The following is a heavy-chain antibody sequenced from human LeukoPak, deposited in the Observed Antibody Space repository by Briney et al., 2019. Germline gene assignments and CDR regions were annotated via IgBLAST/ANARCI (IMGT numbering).Heavy chain of an antibody. D-gene: IGHD3-9*01. V-gene: IGHV3-21*01. CDR2: ISSSSSYI. J-gene: IGHJ4*02. CDR1: GFTFSSYE. CDR3: ARDRDDILTGFD. Sequence: GGSLRLSCAASGFTFSSYEMNWVRQAPGKGLEWVSSISSSSSYIYYADSVKGRFTISRDNAKNSLYLQMNSLRAEDTAVYYCARDRDDILTGFDWGQGTLVTVSS.